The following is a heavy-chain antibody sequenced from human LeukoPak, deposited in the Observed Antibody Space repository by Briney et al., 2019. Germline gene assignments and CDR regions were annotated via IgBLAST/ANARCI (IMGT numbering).Heavy chain of an antibody. CDR2: ISYDGSNK. CDR3: ARGPYYYDSSGYYHGDY. CDR1: GFTFRSYA. Sequence: GGSLRLSCAASGFTFRSYAMHWVRPAPAKGREGVAVISYDGSNKYYADSVKGRFTISRDNSKNTLYLKMNSLRAEETAVYYCARGPYYYDSSGYYHGDYWGQGTLVTVSS. V-gene: IGHV3-30-3*01. D-gene: IGHD3-22*01. J-gene: IGHJ4*02.